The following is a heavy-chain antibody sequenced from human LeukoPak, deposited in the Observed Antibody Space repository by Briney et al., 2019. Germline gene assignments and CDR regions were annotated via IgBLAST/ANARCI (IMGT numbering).Heavy chain of an antibody. Sequence: GGSLRLSCAASGFTFSSYAMNWVRQAPGKGLEWVSATSSGGGSTYYADSVKGRFTISRDNSENTLYLQMNSLRVEDTAIYYYALRRAIAEAPPPLDIWGQGTMVTVSS. CDR2: TSSGGGST. V-gene: IGHV3-23*01. CDR3: ALRRAIAEAPPPLDI. CDR1: GFTFSSYA. D-gene: IGHD6-13*01. J-gene: IGHJ3*02.